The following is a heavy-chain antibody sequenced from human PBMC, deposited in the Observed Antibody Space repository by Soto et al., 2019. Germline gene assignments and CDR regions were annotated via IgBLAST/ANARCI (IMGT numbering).Heavy chain of an antibody. V-gene: IGHV3-48*01. CDR1: GFNFSSYS. D-gene: IGHD2-15*01. J-gene: IGHJ6*03. CDR3: ARGYCSGGSCYYYYYYMDV. Sequence: GGSLRLSCAASGFNFSSYSMNWARQAPGKGLEWVSYISSSSSTIYYADSVKGRFTISRDNAKNSLYLQMNSLRAEDTAVYYCARGYCSGGSCYYYYYYMDVWGKGTTVTVSS. CDR2: ISSSSSTI.